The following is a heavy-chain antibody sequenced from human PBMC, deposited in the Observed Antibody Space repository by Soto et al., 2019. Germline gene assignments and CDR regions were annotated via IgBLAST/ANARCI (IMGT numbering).Heavy chain of an antibody. D-gene: IGHD2-21*01. CDR3: ARPSCGAACYYYGMDV. V-gene: IGHV1-69*12. CDR1: GGTFSSYT. CDR2: IIPTFGTA. J-gene: IGHJ6*02. Sequence: QVQLVQSGAEVKKPGSSVKVSCKASGGTFSSYTISWLRQAPGQGLEWMGGIIPTFGTADYAQKFQGRVTITADESTSTGYMELSSLRYEDTALYYCARPSCGAACYYYGMDVWGQGTAVTVSS.